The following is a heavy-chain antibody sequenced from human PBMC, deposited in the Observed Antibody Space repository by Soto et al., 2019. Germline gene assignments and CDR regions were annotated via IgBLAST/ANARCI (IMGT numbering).Heavy chain of an antibody. D-gene: IGHD2-15*01. Sequence: EVQLLESGGGLVQPGGSLRLSCAASGFTFSSYAMSWVRQAPGKGLEWVSAISGSGGSTYYADSVKGRFTISRDNSKNTLYLQMNRLRAEDTAVYYCAKFGMGDVIVVVVAATAYFDYWGQGTLVTVSS. CDR2: ISGSGGST. CDR3: AKFGMGDVIVVVVAATAYFDY. V-gene: IGHV3-23*01. J-gene: IGHJ4*02. CDR1: GFTFSSYA.